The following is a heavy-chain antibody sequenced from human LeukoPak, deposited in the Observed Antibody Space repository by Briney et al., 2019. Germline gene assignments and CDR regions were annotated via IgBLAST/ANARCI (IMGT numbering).Heavy chain of an antibody. J-gene: IGHJ4*02. Sequence: GESLKISCQGSGYSPNSYWIGWVRQMPGKGPEWLVIIYPGDSDIKTGPSFEGQVTISADESNSTAYLQWSSLKASDTAMYYCARRSSSGGYYFDYWGQGTLVTVSS. CDR2: IYPGDSDI. CDR1: GYSPNSYW. V-gene: IGHV5-51*01. D-gene: IGHD3-16*01. CDR3: ARRSSSGGYYFDY.